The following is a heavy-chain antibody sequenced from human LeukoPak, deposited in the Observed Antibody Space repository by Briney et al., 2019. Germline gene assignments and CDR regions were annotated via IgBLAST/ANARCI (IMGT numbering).Heavy chain of an antibody. J-gene: IGHJ1*01. CDR3: ARGIDYGSEYFQH. Sequence: RPSETLSLTCAVYGGSFSGYYWSWIRQPPGKGLEWIGEINHSGSTNYNPSLKSRVTISVDTSKNQFSLKLTSVTAADTAVYYCARGIDYGSEYFQHWGQGTLVTVSS. CDR1: GGSFSGYY. D-gene: IGHD4-17*01. CDR2: INHSGST. V-gene: IGHV4-34*01.